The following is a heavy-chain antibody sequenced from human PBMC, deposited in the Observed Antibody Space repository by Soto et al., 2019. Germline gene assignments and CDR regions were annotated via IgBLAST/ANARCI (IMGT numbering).Heavy chain of an antibody. D-gene: IGHD1-26*01. V-gene: IGHV1-3*01. Sequence: QVQLVQSGAEVKKPGASVKVSCKASGYTFTSYAMHWVRQAPGQRLEWMGWINAGNGNTKYSQKFQGRVTITRDTSASTAYIELSSLRSEDTAVYYCARELPSTTFDYWGQGTLVTVSS. CDR2: INAGNGNT. J-gene: IGHJ4*02. CDR3: ARELPSTTFDY. CDR1: GYTFTSYA.